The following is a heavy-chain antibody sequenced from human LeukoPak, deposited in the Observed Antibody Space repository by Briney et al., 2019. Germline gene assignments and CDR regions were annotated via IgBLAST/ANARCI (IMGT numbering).Heavy chain of an antibody. CDR1: GGSISSSSYY. V-gene: IGHV4-39*07. CDR2: IFYSGST. D-gene: IGHD3-16*01. CDR3: ARVGDLSYYYMDV. Sequence: SETLSLTCTVSGGSISSSSYYWGWIRQPPGKGLEWIGSIFYSGSTYYNPSLKSRVTISVDTSKNQFSMKVSSVTAADTAVYYCARVGDLSYYYMDVWGKGTTATVSS. J-gene: IGHJ6*03.